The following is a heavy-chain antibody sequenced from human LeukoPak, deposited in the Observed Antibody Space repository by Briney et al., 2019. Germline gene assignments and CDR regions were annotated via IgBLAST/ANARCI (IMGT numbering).Heavy chain of an antibody. J-gene: IGHJ4*02. V-gene: IGHV4-31*03. CDR1: GGSISSGGYY. D-gene: IGHD5-24*01. Sequence: PSQTLSLTCTVSGGSISSGGYYWSWTRQHPGKGLEWLGYIYYSGSTYYNPSLKSRVTISVVTSKNQFSLKLSSVTAADTAVYYCARGAEWLNYWGQGTLVTVSS. CDR3: ARGAEWLNY. CDR2: IYYSGST.